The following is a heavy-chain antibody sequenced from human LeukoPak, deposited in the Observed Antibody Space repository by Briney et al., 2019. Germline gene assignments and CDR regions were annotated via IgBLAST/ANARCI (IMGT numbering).Heavy chain of an antibody. CDR2: ISDSGGST. V-gene: IGHV3-23*01. CDR1: GITLSNYG. J-gene: IGHJ4*02. D-gene: IGHD3-22*01. Sequence: GGSLRLSCAVSGITLSNYGMSWVRQAPGKGLEWVAGISDSGGSTNYADSVKGRFTISRDNPKNTLYLQMNSLRAEDTAVYFCAKRGVVIRVILVGFHKEAYYYDSWGQGALVTVSS. CDR3: AKRGVVIRVILVGFHKEAYYYDS.